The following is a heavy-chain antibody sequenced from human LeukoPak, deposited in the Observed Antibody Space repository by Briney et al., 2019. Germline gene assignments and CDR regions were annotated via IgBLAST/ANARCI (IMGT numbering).Heavy chain of an antibody. CDR1: GFPFSSYA. CDR2: ISDSGGST. Sequence: GGSLRLSCSASGFPFSSYAMHWVRQAPGKGLEYVSAISDSGGSTYYADSVKGRFTISRDNSKNTLYLQMSSLRVEDTAVYYCASLTPYKRNDWGSNIWGQGTVVTVSS. J-gene: IGHJ3*02. V-gene: IGHV3-64D*06. D-gene: IGHD1-1*01. CDR3: ASLTPYKRNDWGSNI.